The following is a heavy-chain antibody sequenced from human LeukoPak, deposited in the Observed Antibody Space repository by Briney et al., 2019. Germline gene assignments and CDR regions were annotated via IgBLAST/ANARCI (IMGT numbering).Heavy chain of an antibody. CDR1: GGSISRHY. Sequence: SETLSLTCSVSGGSISRHYWTWIRQPPGKGLEWIGYTHFSGSSNYNPSLKSRATASLDRAKNQISLALTSVTAADTAVYFCARAKAAGSYDYWGQGTLVTVSS. CDR3: ARAKAAGSYDY. J-gene: IGHJ4*02. CDR2: THFSGSS. D-gene: IGHD6-13*01. V-gene: IGHV4-59*11.